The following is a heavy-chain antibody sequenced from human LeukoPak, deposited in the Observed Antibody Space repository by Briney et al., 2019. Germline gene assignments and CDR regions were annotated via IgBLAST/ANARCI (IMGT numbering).Heavy chain of an antibody. Sequence: GGSLGLSCAASGFTFDDYTMHWFRQAPGKGLEWVSLISWDGGSTYYADSVKGRFTISRDNSKNSLYLQMNSLRTEDTALYYCAKVTGRYFDWLLSDAFYIWGQGTMVTVSS. CDR1: GFTFDDYT. V-gene: IGHV3-43*01. J-gene: IGHJ3*02. CDR2: ISWDGGST. CDR3: AKVTGRYFDWLLSDAFYI. D-gene: IGHD3-9*01.